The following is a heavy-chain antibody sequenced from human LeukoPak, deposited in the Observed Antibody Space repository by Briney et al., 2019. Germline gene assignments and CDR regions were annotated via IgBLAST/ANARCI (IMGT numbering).Heavy chain of an antibody. J-gene: IGHJ5*02. CDR1: GYTFTSYD. V-gene: IGHV1-18*01. CDR3: ARDMANLRFLEWFRFDP. Sequence: ASEKVSCKASGYTFTSYDISWVRQAPGQGLEWMGWISAYNGNTNYAQKLQGRVTMTTDTSTSTAYMELRSLRSDDTAVYYCARDMANLRFLEWFRFDPWGQGTLVTVSS. D-gene: IGHD3-3*01. CDR2: ISAYNGNT.